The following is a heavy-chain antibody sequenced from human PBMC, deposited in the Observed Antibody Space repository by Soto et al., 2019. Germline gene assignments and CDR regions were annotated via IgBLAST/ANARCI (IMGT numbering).Heavy chain of an antibody. V-gene: IGHV5-51*01. J-gene: IGHJ6*03. CDR1: GCNFISYL. Sequence: PGESLKISWKGAGCNFISYLIGWVRKLPGKGLEWMGIIYPGDSDTRYSPSFQGQVTISADKSISTAYLQWSSLKASDTAMYYCARRRNDYGDYYYYMDVWGKGTTVTVSS. CDR3: ARRRNDYGDYYYYMDV. CDR2: IYPGDSDT. D-gene: IGHD4-17*01.